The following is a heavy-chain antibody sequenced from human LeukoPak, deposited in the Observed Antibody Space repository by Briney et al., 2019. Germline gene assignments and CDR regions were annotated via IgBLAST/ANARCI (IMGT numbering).Heavy chain of an antibody. CDR1: GFTFSSYA. Sequence: GGSLRLSCAASGFTFSSYAMHWVRQAPGKGLEWVAVISYDGSNKYYADSVKGRFTISRDNSKNTLYLQMNSLRAEDTAVYYCARDSRRGVLRYFDWSTFDYWGQGTLVTVSS. CDR3: ARDSRRGVLRYFDWSTFDY. V-gene: IGHV3-30-3*01. CDR2: ISYDGSNK. J-gene: IGHJ4*02. D-gene: IGHD3-9*01.